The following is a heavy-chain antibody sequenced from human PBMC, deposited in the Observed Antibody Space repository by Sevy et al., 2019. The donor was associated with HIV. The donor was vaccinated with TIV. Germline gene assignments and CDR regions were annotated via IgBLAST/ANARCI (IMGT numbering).Heavy chain of an antibody. CDR1: GFTFSSYA. Sequence: GSLKPSCAASGFTFSSYAMHWVRQAPGKGLEWVAVISYDGSNKYYADPVKGRFTISRDNSKNTLYLQMNSLRAEDTAVYYCARERGGVYAASFDYWGQGTLVTVSS. CDR3: ARERGGVYAASFDY. V-gene: IGHV3-30-3*01. J-gene: IGHJ4*02. CDR2: ISYDGSNK. D-gene: IGHD2-8*01.